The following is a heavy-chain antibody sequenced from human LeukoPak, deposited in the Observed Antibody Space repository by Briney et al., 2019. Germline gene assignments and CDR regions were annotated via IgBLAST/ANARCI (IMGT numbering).Heavy chain of an antibody. CDR1: GASVSSNY. CDR3: ARIRRHNYDWYADDS. V-gene: IGHV4-4*07. CDR2: ISFSDGT. J-gene: IGHJ4*02. Sequence: SETLSLTCAVSGASVSSNYWSWIRQSAGEHLEWIGRISFSDGTNYSPSLKSRVSMSLDASKNQFSLKLTSVTAADTAVYYCARIRRHNYDWYADDSWGQGALVTVSS. D-gene: IGHD3-9*01.